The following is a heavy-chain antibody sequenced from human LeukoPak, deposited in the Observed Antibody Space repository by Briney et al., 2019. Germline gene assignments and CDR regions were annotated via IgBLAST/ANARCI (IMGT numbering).Heavy chain of an antibody. CDR3: AKCSGWGIIDY. CDR2: ISGSSGST. V-gene: IGHV3-23*01. J-gene: IGHJ4*02. CDR1: GFTFSNYA. D-gene: IGHD6-19*01. Sequence: TGGSLRLSCAASGFTFSNYAMNWVRQAPGEGLEWVSIISGSSGSTYYGDSVKGRFTISRDNSRNTLYLQMNSLRAEDTAVYYCAKCSGWGIIDYWGQGALVTVSS.